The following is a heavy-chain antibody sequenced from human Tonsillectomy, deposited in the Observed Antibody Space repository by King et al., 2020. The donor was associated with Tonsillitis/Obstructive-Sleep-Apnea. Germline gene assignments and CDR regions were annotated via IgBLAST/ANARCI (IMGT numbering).Heavy chain of an antibody. J-gene: IGHJ6*03. CDR2: MNPNSGNT. V-gene: IGHV1-8*01. Sequence: QLVQSGAEVKKPGASVKVSCKASGYTFTSYDINWVRQATGQGLEWMGWMNPNSGNTGYAQKFQGRVTMTRNTSISTAYMELSSLRSEDTAVYYYARGRSSSTYLYYYYMDVWGKGTTDTVSS. CDR1: GYTFTSYD. CDR3: ARGRSSSTYLYYYYMDV. D-gene: IGHD6-6*01.